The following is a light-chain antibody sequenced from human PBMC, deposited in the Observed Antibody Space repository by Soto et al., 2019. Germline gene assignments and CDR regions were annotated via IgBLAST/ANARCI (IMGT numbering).Light chain of an antibody. J-gene: IGKJ4*01. Sequence: EIVLTQSPGTLSLSPGERATLSCRASQSISSYLAWYQQKPGQAPRLLIYDASNRATGIPARISGSGSGTDFTLTISSLEPEDFAVYYCQQRSNWPLTFGGGTKVEIK. CDR2: DAS. CDR3: QQRSNWPLT. V-gene: IGKV3-11*01. CDR1: QSISSY.